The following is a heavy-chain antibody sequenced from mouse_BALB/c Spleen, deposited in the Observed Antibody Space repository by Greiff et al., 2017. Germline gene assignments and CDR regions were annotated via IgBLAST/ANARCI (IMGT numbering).Heavy chain of an antibody. Sequence: EVKLMESGGDLVKPGGSLKLSCAASGFTFSSYGMSWVRQTPDKRLEWVATISSGGSYTYYPDSVKGRFTISRDNAKNTLYLQMSSLKSEDTAMYYCARQRDYYGSSYYFDYWGQGTTITVSS. J-gene: IGHJ2*01. CDR2: ISSGGSYT. CDR3: ARQRDYYGSSYYFDY. V-gene: IGHV5-6*01. CDR1: GFTFSSYG. D-gene: IGHD1-1*01.